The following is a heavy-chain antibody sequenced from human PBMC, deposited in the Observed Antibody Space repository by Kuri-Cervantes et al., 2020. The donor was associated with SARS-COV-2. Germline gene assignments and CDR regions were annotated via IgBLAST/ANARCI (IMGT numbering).Heavy chain of an antibody. D-gene: IGHD3-9*01. CDR3: ARDRPPLYDNEIVDV. Sequence: LSLTCAASGFTFSSYAMHWVRQAPGKGLEWVAVISYDGSNKYYADSVKGRFTISRDNSKNTLYLQMNSLRAEDTAVYYCARDRPPLYDNEIVDVWGQGTTVTVSS. V-gene: IGHV3-30-3*01. CDR1: GFTFSSYA. CDR2: ISYDGSNK. J-gene: IGHJ6*02.